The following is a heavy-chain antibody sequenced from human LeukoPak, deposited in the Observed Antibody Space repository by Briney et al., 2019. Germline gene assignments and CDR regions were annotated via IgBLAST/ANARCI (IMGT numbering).Heavy chain of an antibody. V-gene: IGHV1-69*13. J-gene: IGHJ6*02. CDR2: IIPIFGTA. D-gene: IGHD4-17*01. CDR3: ARTKFDDYGDYYYGMDV. Sequence: ASVKVSCKASGGTFSSYAISWVRQAPGQGLEWMGGIIPIFGTANYAQKFQGRVTITADESTSTAYMELSSLRSEDTAVYYCARTKFDDYGDYYYGMDVWGQGTTVTVSS. CDR1: GGTFSSYA.